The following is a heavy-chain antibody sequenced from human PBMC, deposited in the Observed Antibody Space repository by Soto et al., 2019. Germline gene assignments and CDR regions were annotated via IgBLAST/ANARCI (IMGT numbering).Heavy chain of an antibody. CDR3: ARRPPPNYGMDV. CDR1: GDSINSHY. V-gene: IGHV4-59*08. J-gene: IGHJ6*02. Sequence: QVQLQESGPGLLKPSETLSLTCTVSGDSINSHYWNWIRQPPGKGLEWIGYIYYSGSTNYNPSLKSRVAISVDTSKNQFPLRLSSVTAADPAVYYCARRPPPNYGMDVWGQGTTVTVSS. CDR2: IYYSGST.